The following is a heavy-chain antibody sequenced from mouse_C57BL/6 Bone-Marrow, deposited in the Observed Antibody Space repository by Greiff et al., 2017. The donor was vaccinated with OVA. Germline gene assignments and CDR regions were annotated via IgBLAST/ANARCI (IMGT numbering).Heavy chain of an antibody. J-gene: IGHJ4*01. D-gene: IGHD2-3*01. CDR1: GYTFTDYN. CDR3: ARVFVIHDGYYGAMDY. V-gene: IGHV1-18*01. Sequence: VQLQQSGPELVKPGASVKIPCKASGYTFTDYNMDWVKQSHGKSLEWIGDINPNNGGTIYNQKFKGTATLTGDKASSTAYMELRSLTSEDTAVYYCARVFVIHDGYYGAMDYWNQGTSVTVSS. CDR2: INPNNGGT.